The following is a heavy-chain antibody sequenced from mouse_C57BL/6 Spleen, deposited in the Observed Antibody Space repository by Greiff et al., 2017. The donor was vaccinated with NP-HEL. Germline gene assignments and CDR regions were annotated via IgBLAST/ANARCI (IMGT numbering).Heavy chain of an antibody. J-gene: IGHJ4*01. CDR3: ARNPSGYYYAMDY. D-gene: IGHD1-3*01. CDR2: ISSGSSTI. CDR1: GFTFSDYG. Sequence: EVQLVESGGGLVKPGGSLKLSCAASGFTFSDYGMHWVRQAPEKGLEWVAYISSGSSTIYYADTVKGRFTISRDNAKNTLFLQMTSLRSEDTAMYYCARNPSGYYYAMDYWGQGTSVTVSS. V-gene: IGHV5-17*01.